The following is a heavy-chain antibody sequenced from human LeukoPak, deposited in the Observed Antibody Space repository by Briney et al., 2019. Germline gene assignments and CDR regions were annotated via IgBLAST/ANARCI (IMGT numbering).Heavy chain of an antibody. Sequence: GESLRLSCAASGFTFSSYDMHWVRQATGKGLEWVSAIGTAGDPYYPGSVKGRFTISRENAKNSLYLQMNSLRAGGTAVYYCARGLTSSPNRYCSGGSCFDWYFDLWGRGTLVTVSS. CDR1: GFTFSSYD. CDR3: ARGLTSSPNRYCSGGSCFDWYFDL. D-gene: IGHD2-15*01. V-gene: IGHV3-13*05. J-gene: IGHJ2*01. CDR2: IGTAGDP.